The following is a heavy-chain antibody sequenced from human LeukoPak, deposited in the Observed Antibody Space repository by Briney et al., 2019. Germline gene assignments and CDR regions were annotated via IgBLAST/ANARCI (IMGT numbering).Heavy chain of an antibody. CDR2: IFGGGGT. J-gene: IGHJ4*02. V-gene: IGHV3-53*01. CDR1: GFTVSSNY. Sequence: PGGSLRLSCAAFGFTVSSNYMSWVRQAPGKGLEWVSVIFGGGGTYYGDSVRGRFTISRDNSKNTLYLQMNSLRAEDTAVYYCAKKGYYDGSGYYMYYFDHWGQGTLVTVSA. CDR3: AKKGYYDGSGYYMYYFDH. D-gene: IGHD3-22*01.